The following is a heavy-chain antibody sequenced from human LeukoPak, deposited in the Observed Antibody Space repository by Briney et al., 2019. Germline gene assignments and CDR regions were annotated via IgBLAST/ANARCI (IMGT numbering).Heavy chain of an antibody. CDR3: AKDQGGAIDY. D-gene: IGHD3-16*01. CDR2: IRYDGSNK. V-gene: IGHV3-30*02. J-gene: IGHJ4*02. Sequence: GGSLRLYCAASGFTFSSYGMHWVRQAPGKGLEWVAFIRYDGSNKYYADSVKGRFTISRDNSKNTLYLQMNSLRVEDTAVYYCAKDQGGAIDYWGQGTLVTVSS. CDR1: GFTFSSYG.